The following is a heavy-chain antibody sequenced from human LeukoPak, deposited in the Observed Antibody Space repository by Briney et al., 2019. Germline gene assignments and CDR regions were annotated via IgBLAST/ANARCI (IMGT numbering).Heavy chain of an antibody. V-gene: IGHV3-23*01. Sequence: LAGGSLRLSCAASGFTFSNYAMTWVRQAPGKGLEWVSAIVGSRGNTYYADSVRGRFTISRDNAKNSLYLQMNSLRAEDTAAYYCARDYYGSGTYYRPLDYWGQGTLVTVSS. CDR2: IVGSRGNT. D-gene: IGHD3-10*01. J-gene: IGHJ4*02. CDR3: ARDYYGSGTYYRPLDY. CDR1: GFTFSNYA.